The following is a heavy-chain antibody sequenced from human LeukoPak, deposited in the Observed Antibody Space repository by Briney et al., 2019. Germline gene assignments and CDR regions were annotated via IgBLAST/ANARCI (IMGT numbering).Heavy chain of an antibody. Sequence: GGSLRLSCAASGFTFSSYSMNWVRQAPGKGLEWVSSISSSSSYIYYADSVKGRSTISRDNAKNSLYLQMNSLRAEDTAVYYCASRRTPYGGNSLDYWGQGTLVTVSS. J-gene: IGHJ4*02. CDR3: ASRRTPYGGNSLDY. CDR2: ISSSSSYI. V-gene: IGHV3-21*01. D-gene: IGHD4-23*01. CDR1: GFTFSSYS.